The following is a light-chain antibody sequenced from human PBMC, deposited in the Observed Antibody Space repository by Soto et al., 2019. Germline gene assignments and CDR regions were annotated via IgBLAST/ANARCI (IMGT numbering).Light chain of an antibody. J-gene: IGLJ2*01. CDR2: DVS. CDR3: SSYTSSDTYVA. V-gene: IGLV2-14*03. CDR1: SSDVGGYNY. Sequence: QSVLTQPASVSGSPGQSITISCTGTSSDVGGYNYVSWYQHHPGKAPKLMIYDVSNRPSGVSNRFSGSKSGNTASLTISGLQAEDEADYYCSSYTSSDTYVALGGGPKLTVL.